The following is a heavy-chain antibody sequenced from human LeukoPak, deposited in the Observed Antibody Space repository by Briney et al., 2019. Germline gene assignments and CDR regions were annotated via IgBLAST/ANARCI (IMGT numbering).Heavy chain of an antibody. CDR2: IRYDGSNK. CDR1: GFTFSSYG. V-gene: IGHV3-30*02. CDR3: AKDQRGWSDYFDY. Sequence: GGSLRLSCAASGFTFSSYGMHWVRQAPGKGLEWVAFIRYDGSNKYYADSVKGRFTISRDNSKNTLYLQMNSLRAEDTAVYYCAKDQRGWSDYFDYWGQGTLVTVSS. D-gene: IGHD1-26*01. J-gene: IGHJ4*02.